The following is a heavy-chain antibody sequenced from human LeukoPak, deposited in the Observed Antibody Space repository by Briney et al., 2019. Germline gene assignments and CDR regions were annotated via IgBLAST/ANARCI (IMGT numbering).Heavy chain of an antibody. CDR1: GYTFTSYG. J-gene: IGHJ6*02. Sequence: ASVKVSCKASGYTFTSYGISWVRQAPGQGLEWMGRINPNSGGTNYAQKFQGRVTMTRDTSISTAYMELSRLRSDDTAVYYCARWSPYYYGMDVWGQGTTVTVSS. V-gene: IGHV1-2*06. CDR3: ARWSPYYYGMDV. CDR2: INPNSGGT.